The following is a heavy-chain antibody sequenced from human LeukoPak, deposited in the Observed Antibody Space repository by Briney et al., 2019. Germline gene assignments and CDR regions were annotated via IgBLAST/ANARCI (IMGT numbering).Heavy chain of an antibody. CDR2: IYYSGST. D-gene: IGHD4-17*01. J-gene: IGHJ3*02. V-gene: IGHV4-59*01. CDR1: GDSFSSYY. Sequence: SETLSLTCTVSGDSFSSYYWSWIRQPPGKGLEWIGYIYYSGSTKYNPSLKSRVTISVDTSKNQFSLKLSSVTAADTAVYYCARDRQATTAYDAFDIWGRGTMVTVSS. CDR3: ARDRQATTAYDAFDI.